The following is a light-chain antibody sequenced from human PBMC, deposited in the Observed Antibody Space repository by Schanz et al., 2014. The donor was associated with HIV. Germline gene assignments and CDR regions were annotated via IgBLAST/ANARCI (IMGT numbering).Light chain of an antibody. CDR3: SSCTTSNTLV. CDR1: SSDIDPYNC. J-gene: IGLJ3*02. Sequence: QSALTQPASVSGSPGQSISISCTGTSSDIDPYNCVSWYQQRPGKAPKLVISGVDYRPSGVSSRFSGSKSGSAASLTISGLQAEDEADYYCSSCTTSNTLVFGGGTKLTVL. V-gene: IGLV2-14*03. CDR2: GVD.